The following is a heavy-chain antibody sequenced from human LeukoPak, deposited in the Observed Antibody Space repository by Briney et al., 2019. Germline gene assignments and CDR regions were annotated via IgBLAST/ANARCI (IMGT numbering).Heavy chain of an antibody. CDR2: INHSGST. D-gene: IGHD5-12*01. CDR3: AREGSDSGYDFVGP. Sequence: SETLSLTCAVYGGSFSGYCWSWIRQPPGKGLEWIGEINHSGSTNYNPSLKSRVTISVDTSKNQFSLKLSSVTAADTAVYYRAREGSDSGYDFVGPWGQGTLVTVSS. J-gene: IGHJ4*02. V-gene: IGHV4-34*01. CDR1: GGSFSGYC.